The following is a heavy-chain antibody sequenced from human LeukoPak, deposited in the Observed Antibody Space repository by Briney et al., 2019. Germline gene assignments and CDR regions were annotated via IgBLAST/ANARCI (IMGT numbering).Heavy chain of an antibody. V-gene: IGHV3-48*03. D-gene: IGHD4-17*01. J-gene: IGHJ4*02. CDR1: GFTFSSYD. CDR3: ARPPSPYGDYFDY. Sequence: PGGSLRLSCAASGFTFSSYDMNWVRQAPGKGLEWVSYISSSGSTIYYADSVKGRFTICRDNAKNSLYLQMNSLRAEDTAVYYCARPPSPYGDYFDYWGQGTLVSVPS. CDR2: ISSSGSTI.